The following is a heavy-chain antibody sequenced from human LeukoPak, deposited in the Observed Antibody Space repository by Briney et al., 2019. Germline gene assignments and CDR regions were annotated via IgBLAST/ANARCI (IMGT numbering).Heavy chain of an antibody. CDR1: GFTFSSYA. J-gene: IGHJ4*02. V-gene: IGHV3-23*01. CDR3: AKDPYSGYYDSSGYYPPFDY. Sequence: GGSLRLSCAASGFTFSSYAMSWVRQAPGKGLEWVSAISGSGGSTYYADSVKGRFTISRDNSKNTLYLQMNSLRAEDTAVYYCAKDPYSGYYDSSGYYPPFDYWSQGTLVTVSS. CDR2: ISGSGGST. D-gene: IGHD3-22*01.